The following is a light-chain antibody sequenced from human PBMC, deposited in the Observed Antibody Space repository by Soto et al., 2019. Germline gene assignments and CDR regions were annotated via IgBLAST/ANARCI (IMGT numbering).Light chain of an antibody. J-gene: IGLJ2*01. Sequence: QSVLTQPPSASGTPGERVAISCSGGSSDIGTNPVNWYLHLPGAAPKLLIYPDNQRPSGVPDRFSGSKSGTSASLTISGLQSEDEADYFCSAWDDSIYGPVFGGGTKVTVL. CDR3: SAWDDSIYGPV. CDR1: SSDIGTNP. V-gene: IGLV1-44*01. CDR2: PDN.